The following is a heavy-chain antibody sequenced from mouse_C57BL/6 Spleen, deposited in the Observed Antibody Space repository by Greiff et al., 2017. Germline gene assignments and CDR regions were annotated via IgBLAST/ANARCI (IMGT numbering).Heavy chain of an antibody. D-gene: IGHD4-1*02. V-gene: IGHV1-64*01. CDR1: GYTFTSSW. CDR2: IHPNSGST. J-gene: IGHJ2*01. Sequence: QVQLQQPGAELVKPGASVKLSCKASGYTFTSSWMHWVKQRPGQGLEWIGMIHPNSGSTNYNEKFKSKATLTVDKSSSTAYMQLSSLTSEDSAVYYCARGGSTGTFDYWGQGTTLTVSS. CDR3: ARGGSTGTFDY.